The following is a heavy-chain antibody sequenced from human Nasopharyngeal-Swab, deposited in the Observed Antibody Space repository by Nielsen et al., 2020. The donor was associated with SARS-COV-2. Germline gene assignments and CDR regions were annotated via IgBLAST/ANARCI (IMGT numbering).Heavy chain of an antibody. V-gene: IGHV3-23*01. D-gene: IGHD3-22*01. CDR1: GFTFSSYA. Sequence: GGSLRLSCAASGFTFSSYAMSWVRQAPGKGLEWVLAISGSGGSTYYADSVKGRFTISRDNSKNTLYLQMNSLRAEDTAVYYCAKDTYYDSSGYFLFGYAFDIWGQGTMVAVSS. J-gene: IGHJ3*02. CDR3: AKDTYYDSSGYFLFGYAFDI. CDR2: ISGSGGST.